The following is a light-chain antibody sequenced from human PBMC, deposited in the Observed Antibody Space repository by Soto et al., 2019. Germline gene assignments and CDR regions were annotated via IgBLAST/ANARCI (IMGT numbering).Light chain of an antibody. CDR3: QQYNSYSPLT. J-gene: IGKJ4*01. CDR1: QSISSW. V-gene: IGKV1-5*01. CDR2: DAF. Sequence: MTQSPATLSVSPGERFTLSCRASQSISSWLAWYQQKPGKAPKLLIFDAFSLESGVPSRFSGSRSGTEFTLTISSLQPDDYATYYCQQYNSYSPLTFGGGTKVEIK.